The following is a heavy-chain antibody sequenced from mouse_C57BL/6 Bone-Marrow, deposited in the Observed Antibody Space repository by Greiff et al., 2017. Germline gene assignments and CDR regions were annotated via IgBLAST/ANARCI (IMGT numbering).Heavy chain of an antibody. CDR1: GFTFSSYG. J-gene: IGHJ4*01. CDR3: ARHIYYGNYDAMDY. D-gene: IGHD2-1*01. CDR2: ISSGGSYT. V-gene: IGHV5-6*01. Sequence: EVKLMESGGDLVKPGGSLKLSCAASGFTFSSYGMSWVRQTPDKRLEWVATISSGGSYTYYPDSVKGRFTISRDNAKNTLYLQMSSLKSEDTAMYYCARHIYYGNYDAMDYWGQGTSVTVSS.